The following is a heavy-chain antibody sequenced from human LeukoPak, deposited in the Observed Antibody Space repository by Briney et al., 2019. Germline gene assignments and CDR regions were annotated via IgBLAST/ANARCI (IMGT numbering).Heavy chain of an antibody. Sequence: GGPLRLSCAASGFTFSSSGMNWVRQAPGRGLEWVASISRSSSYIYYADSVKGRFTISRDNAKNSLYLEMNSLTAADTAVYYCARSSIGISPHFDYWGQGTLVTVSS. CDR3: ARSSIGISPHFDY. D-gene: IGHD6-6*01. CDR2: ISRSSSYI. V-gene: IGHV3-21*01. J-gene: IGHJ4*02. CDR1: GFTFSSSG.